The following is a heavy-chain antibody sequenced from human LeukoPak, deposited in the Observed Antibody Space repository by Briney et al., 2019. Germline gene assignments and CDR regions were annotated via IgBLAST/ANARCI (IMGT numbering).Heavy chain of an antibody. V-gene: IGHV1-8*01. Sequence: ASVKVSCKASGYTFTSYDINWVRQAPGQGLEWMGWMYPNSGNTGYAQKFQGRVTMTRNTSISTAYMERSSLRSEDTAVYYCARYPYDSSGSSAFDIWGQGTMVTVSS. CDR1: GYTFTSYD. CDR2: MYPNSGNT. D-gene: IGHD3-22*01. J-gene: IGHJ3*02. CDR3: ARYPYDSSGSSAFDI.